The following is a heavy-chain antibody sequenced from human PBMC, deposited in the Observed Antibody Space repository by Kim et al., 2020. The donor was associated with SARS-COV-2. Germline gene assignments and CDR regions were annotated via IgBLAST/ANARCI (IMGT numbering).Heavy chain of an antibody. J-gene: IGHJ6*02. CDR3: GRHIAYYGLDV. CDR2: TRDKANGYST. D-gene: IGHD2-21*01. V-gene: IGHV3-72*01. Sequence: GGSLRLSCVASGLTFSDYYIDWVRQAPGEGLEWVGRTRDKANGYSTAYAASVRGRFTDARAAIKNSVILQINSLKREDTAVYYCGRHIAYYGLDVWCRGTTVAVSS. CDR1: GLTFSDYY.